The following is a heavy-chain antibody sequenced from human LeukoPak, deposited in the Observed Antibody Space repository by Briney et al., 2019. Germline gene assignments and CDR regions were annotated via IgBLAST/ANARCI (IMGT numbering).Heavy chain of an antibody. D-gene: IGHD5-12*01. CDR1: GYSFTSYW. J-gene: IGHJ4*02. Sequence: GESLKISCKASGYSFTSYWIGWVRQMPGKGLEWMGIISPGDSDTTYSPSFQDQVTISADKSISTAYLQWSSLKAPDTAMYYCARRPAGYSAYDYWGQGTLVSVS. CDR3: ARRPAGYSAYDY. CDR2: ISPGDSDT. V-gene: IGHV5-51*01.